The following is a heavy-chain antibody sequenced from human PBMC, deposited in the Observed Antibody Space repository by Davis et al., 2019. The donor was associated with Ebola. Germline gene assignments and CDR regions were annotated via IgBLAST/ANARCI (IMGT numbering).Heavy chain of an antibody. CDR1: GFSFRTYD. D-gene: IGHD2-2*01. J-gene: IGHJ4*02. CDR2: IGTAGDT. V-gene: IGHV3-13*01. Sequence: GESLKISCAASGFSFRTYDMHWVRQATGKSLEWVSAIGTAGDTYYPGSVKGRFTISRENARNSLYLQMNSLRAEDTAVYYCVRPAFGSHYFDYWGKGILVTVSS. CDR3: VRPAFGSHYFDY.